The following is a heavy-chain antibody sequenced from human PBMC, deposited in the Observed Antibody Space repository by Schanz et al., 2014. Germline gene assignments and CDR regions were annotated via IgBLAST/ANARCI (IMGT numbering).Heavy chain of an antibody. CDR2: ISGSGGST. V-gene: IGHV3-23*04. Sequence: EVQLVESGGGLVQPGGSLRLSCAASGFTFTNYAMSWVRQAPGKGLEWVSAISGSGGSTYYADSVKGRFTISRDNSKNTLYLQMNSLRAEDTAVYYCAKDAENTAMITDYFDYWGQGTLVTVSS. CDR1: GFTFTNYA. D-gene: IGHD5-18*01. J-gene: IGHJ4*02. CDR3: AKDAENTAMITDYFDY.